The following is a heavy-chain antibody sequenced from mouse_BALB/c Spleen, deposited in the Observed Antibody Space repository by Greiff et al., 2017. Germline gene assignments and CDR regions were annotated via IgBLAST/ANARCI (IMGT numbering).Heavy chain of an antibody. CDR2: IYPGSGST. Sequence: QVQLQQPGAELVKPGTSVKLSCKASGYNFTSYWINWVKLRPGQGLEWIGYIYPGSGSTNYNEKFKSKATLTVDTSSSTAYMQLSSLASEDSALYYCARGYEDYWGQGTTLTVSS. J-gene: IGHJ2*01. V-gene: IGHV1-55*01. CDR3: ARGYEDY. CDR1: GYNFTSYW. D-gene: IGHD2-10*02.